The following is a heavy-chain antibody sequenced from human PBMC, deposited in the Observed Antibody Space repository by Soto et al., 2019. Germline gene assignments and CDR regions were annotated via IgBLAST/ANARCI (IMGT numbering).Heavy chain of an antibody. CDR1: GFTFGDYA. CDR2: IRSKAYGGTT. J-gene: IGHJ6*02. Sequence: QPGGSLRLSCTASGFTFGDYAMSWVRQAPGKGLEWVGFIRSKAYGGTTEYAASVKGRFTISRDDSKSIAYLQMNSLKTEDTAVYYCTRIGFPYYDFWSGYYSDYYYYGMDVWGQGTTVTVSS. V-gene: IGHV3-49*04. CDR3: TRIGFPYYDFWSGYYSDYYYYGMDV. D-gene: IGHD3-3*01.